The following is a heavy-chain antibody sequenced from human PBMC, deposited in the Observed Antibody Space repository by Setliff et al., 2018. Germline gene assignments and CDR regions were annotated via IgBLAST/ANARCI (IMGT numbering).Heavy chain of an antibody. CDR3: ARAVPRGATPDYWYFDL. D-gene: IGHD2-2*01. J-gene: IGHJ2*01. Sequence: PGGSLRLSCAASGFTFTNAWMSWVRQAPGKGLEWIGSIYHSGSTYFNPSLKSRVTISVDTAKNQFSLKLNSVTAADTTVYYCARAVPRGATPDYWYFDLWGRGTLVTVSS. CDR1: GFTFTNAW. V-gene: IGHV4-4*02. CDR2: IYHSGST.